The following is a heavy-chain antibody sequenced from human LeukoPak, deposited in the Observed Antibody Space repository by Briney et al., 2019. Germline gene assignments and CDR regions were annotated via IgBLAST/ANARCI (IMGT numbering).Heavy chain of an antibody. J-gene: IGHJ4*02. D-gene: IGHD7-27*01. V-gene: IGHV3-21*01. CDR2: ISSSSIYI. Sequence: GGSLRLSCAASGFTFSSYSMNWVRQAPGKGLGWVSSISSSSIYIYNADSVKGRFTISRDNAKNSLYLQMNSLRTEDTAVYYCVRDGSSWGNFDYWGQGTLVSVSS. CDR1: GFTFSSYS. CDR3: VRDGSSWGNFDY.